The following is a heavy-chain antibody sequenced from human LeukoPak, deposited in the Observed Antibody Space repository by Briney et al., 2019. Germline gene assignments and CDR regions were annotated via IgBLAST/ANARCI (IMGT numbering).Heavy chain of an antibody. CDR3: ATYRQVLLPLES. V-gene: IGHV3-23*01. CDR2: IFQGGGEI. CDR1: GFTFSSFA. J-gene: IGHJ4*02. D-gene: IGHD5-18*01. Sequence: PGGSLRLSCAASGFTFSSFAMIWVRQPPGKGLEWVSSIFQGGGEIHYADSVRGRFTISRDNSKSTLSLQMNSLRAEDTAIYYCATYRQVLLPLESWGQGTLDTVSS.